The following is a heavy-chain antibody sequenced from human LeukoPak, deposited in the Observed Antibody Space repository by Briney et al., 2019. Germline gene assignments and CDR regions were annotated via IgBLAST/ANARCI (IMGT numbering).Heavy chain of an antibody. Sequence: PSETLSLTCTVSGGSISSYYWSWIRQPPGKGLEWIGYIYYSGSTNYNPSLKSRVTISVDTSKNQFSLKLSSVTAADTAVYYCARGLATYYDYVWGSYIGGFDYWGQGTLVTVSS. J-gene: IGHJ4*02. D-gene: IGHD3-16*01. V-gene: IGHV4-59*01. CDR1: GGSISSYY. CDR2: IYYSGST. CDR3: ARGLATYYDYVWGSYIGGFDY.